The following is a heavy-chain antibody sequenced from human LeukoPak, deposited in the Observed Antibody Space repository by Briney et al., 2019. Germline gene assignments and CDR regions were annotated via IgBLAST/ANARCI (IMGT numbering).Heavy chain of an antibody. Sequence: GGSLRLSCAAPGFIFSSFEMNWVRQAPGKGLEWVSHISHTGDIKYADSVKGRFTISRDNSKNSQFLQMTSLRAEDTAVYYCARSSGSYRPFDSWGQGTLVTVSS. J-gene: IGHJ5*01. CDR2: ISHTGDI. CDR1: GFIFSSFE. D-gene: IGHD3-22*01. V-gene: IGHV3-48*03. CDR3: ARSSGSYRPFDS.